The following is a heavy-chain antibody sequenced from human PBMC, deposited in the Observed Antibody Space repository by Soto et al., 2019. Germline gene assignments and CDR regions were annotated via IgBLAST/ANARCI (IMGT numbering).Heavy chain of an antibody. D-gene: IGHD3-22*01. V-gene: IGHV1-2*02. CDR1: GYTFTGSY. CDR3: ARGYYYASSFYYYYYYGMDV. CDR2: INPNSGGT. Sequence: GASVTFSCQASGYTFTGSYMNWVRQAPGQGLEWMGWINPNSGGTNYAQKFQGRFTMTRDTSISTAYMALSRLRSDDTAVDYRARGYYYASSFYYYYYYGMDVWRQGTTVTVS. J-gene: IGHJ6*02.